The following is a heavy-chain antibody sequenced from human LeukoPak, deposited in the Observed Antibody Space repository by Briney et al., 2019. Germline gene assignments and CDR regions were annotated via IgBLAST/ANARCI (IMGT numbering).Heavy chain of an antibody. Sequence: SQTLSLTCTVSGGSISSGDYYWSWIRQPPGKGLEWIGYIYYSRSTYYNPSLKSRVTISVDTSKNQFSLKLSSVTAADTAVYYCARDGWEDGHFDYWAREPWSPSPQ. J-gene: IGHJ4*02. D-gene: IGHD1-26*01. CDR3: ARDGWEDGHFDY. V-gene: IGHV4-30-4*01. CDR2: IYYSRST. CDR1: GGSISSGDYY.